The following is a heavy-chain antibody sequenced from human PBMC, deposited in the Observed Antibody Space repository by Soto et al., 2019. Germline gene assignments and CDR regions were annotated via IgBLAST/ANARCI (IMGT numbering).Heavy chain of an antibody. Sequence: GGALRLSCAASGFTFSSYAMHWVRQAPGKGLEWVAVISYDGSNKYYADSVKGRFTISRDNSKNTLYLQMNSLRAEDTAVYYCARRVGAITYYFDYWGQGTLVTVSS. CDR3: ARRVGAITYYFDY. J-gene: IGHJ4*02. D-gene: IGHD1-26*01. CDR2: ISYDGSNK. CDR1: GFTFSSYA. V-gene: IGHV3-30-3*01.